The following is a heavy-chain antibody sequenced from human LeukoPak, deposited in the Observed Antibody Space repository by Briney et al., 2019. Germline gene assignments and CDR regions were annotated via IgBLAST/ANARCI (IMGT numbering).Heavy chain of an antibody. V-gene: IGHV1-8*01. Sequence: GASVKVSCKASGYTFTSYDINWVRQATGQGLEWMGWMNPNSGNTGYAQKFQGRVTMTRNTSISTAYMELSSPRSEDTAVYYCARGRGYDILTGYYRNWFDPWGQGTLVTVSS. CDR2: MNPNSGNT. D-gene: IGHD3-9*01. CDR3: ARGRGYDILTGYYRNWFDP. CDR1: GYTFTSYD. J-gene: IGHJ5*02.